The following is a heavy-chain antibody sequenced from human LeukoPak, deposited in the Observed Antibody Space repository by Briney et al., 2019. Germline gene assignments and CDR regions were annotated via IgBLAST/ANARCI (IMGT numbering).Heavy chain of an antibody. V-gene: IGHV3-7*01. J-gene: IGHJ4*02. CDR3: ARGVPYDSWSGPHYSDY. D-gene: IGHD3-3*01. Sequence: GGSLRLSCAASGFTFSNAWMSWVRQAPGKGLEWVAHIKQDGSQEYYVDSVKGRFAISRDSAKNSLYLQMNSLRAEDTAVYYCARGVPYDSWSGPHYSDYWGQGTLVTVSS. CDR1: GFTFSNAW. CDR2: IKQDGSQE.